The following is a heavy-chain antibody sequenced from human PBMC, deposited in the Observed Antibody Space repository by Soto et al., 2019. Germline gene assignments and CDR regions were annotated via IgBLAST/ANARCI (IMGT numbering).Heavy chain of an antibody. CDR3: ARGSGTYYGLGGN. D-gene: IGHD1-26*01. V-gene: IGHV1-46*01. CDR1: GCTFTSHY. Sequence: QVQLVQSGAEVKKPGASVKLPCKASGCTFTSHYMHWVRQAPGQGLEWMGIINPSGGSTSYAQKFQGRVTMTRDTSTSTVYMELSSLRSEDTAVYFCARGSGTYYGLGGNWGQGTLVTVSS. J-gene: IGHJ4*02. CDR2: INPSGGST.